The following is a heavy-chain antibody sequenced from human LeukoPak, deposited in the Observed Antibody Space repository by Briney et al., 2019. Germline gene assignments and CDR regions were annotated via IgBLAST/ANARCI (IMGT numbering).Heavy chain of an antibody. D-gene: IGHD2/OR15-2a*01. CDR2: ISTDGSST. V-gene: IGHV3-74*01. J-gene: IGHJ6*02. CDR1: GFTFSGHW. Sequence: PGGSLRLSCAASGFTFSGHWMHWLRQAPGKGLVWVSRISTDGSSTSYADSVKGRFTISRDNGKNTLYLQMNSLRAEDTAVYYCASYLTSIPSGMDVWGQGTTVTVSS. CDR3: ASYLTSIPSGMDV.